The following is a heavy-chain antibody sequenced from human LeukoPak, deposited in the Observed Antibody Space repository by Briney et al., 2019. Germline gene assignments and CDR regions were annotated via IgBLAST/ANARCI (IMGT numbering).Heavy chain of an antibody. Sequence: SVKVSCKASGGTFSSYAISWVRQAPGQGLEWMGRIIPILGIANYAQKFQGRVTITADKSTSTAYMELSSLRSEDTAVYYCARVGTNWGYCSGGSCYGLERGYFDYWGQGTLVTVSS. V-gene: IGHV1-69*04. CDR1: GGTFSSYA. CDR3: ARVGTNWGYCSGGSCYGLERGYFDY. D-gene: IGHD2-15*01. J-gene: IGHJ4*02. CDR2: IIPILGIA.